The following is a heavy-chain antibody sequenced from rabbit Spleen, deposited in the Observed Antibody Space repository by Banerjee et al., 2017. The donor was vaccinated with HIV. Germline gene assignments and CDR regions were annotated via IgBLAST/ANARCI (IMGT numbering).Heavy chain of an antibody. CDR3: ARDLAGVIGWNFNL. CDR1: GFDFSSYG. CDR2: IDPIFSGT. D-gene: IGHD4-1*01. J-gene: IGHJ4*01. V-gene: IGHV1S7*01. Sequence: QLVESGGGLVQPGGSLKLSCKASGFDFSSYGVSWVRQAPGKGLEWIGFIDPIFSGTYYANWVNGRFTISSDNAQNTVDLQLNSLTVADTATYFCARDLAGVIGWNFNLWGPGTLVTVS.